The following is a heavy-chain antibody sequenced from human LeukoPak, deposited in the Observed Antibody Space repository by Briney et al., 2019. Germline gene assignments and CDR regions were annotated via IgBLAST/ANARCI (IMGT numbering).Heavy chain of an antibody. CDR3: ARSPTSWYFDY. CDR2: ISSSGSTI. D-gene: IGHD2-2*01. Sequence: GGSLRLSCAASGFTFSSYEMNWVRQAPGKGLEWVSYISSSGSTIYYADSVKGRFTISRDNAKNSLYLQMNSLRAEDTAVYYCARSPTSWYFDYWGQGTLVTVSS. CDR1: GFTFSSYE. J-gene: IGHJ4*02. V-gene: IGHV3-48*03.